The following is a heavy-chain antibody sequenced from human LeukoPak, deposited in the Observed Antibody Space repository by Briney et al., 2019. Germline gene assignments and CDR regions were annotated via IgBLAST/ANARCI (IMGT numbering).Heavy chain of an antibody. CDR2: ISGSGGST. J-gene: IGHJ4*02. V-gene: IGHV3-23*01. CDR3: AKAAGYSSGWYSSTDY. Sequence: GGSLRLSCAASGFTFSSYAMSWVRQAPGKGLEWVSAISGSGGSTYYADSVKGRFTISRDNSKNTLYLQMNSLRAEDTAVYYCAKAAGYSSGWYSSTDYWGQGTLVTVSS. D-gene: IGHD6-19*01. CDR1: GFTFSSYA.